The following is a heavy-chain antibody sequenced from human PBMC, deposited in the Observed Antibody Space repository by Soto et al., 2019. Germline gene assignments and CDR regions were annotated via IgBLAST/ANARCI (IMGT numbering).Heavy chain of an antibody. V-gene: IGHV1-69*13. CDR3: AKGDGTTYGMDV. Sequence: ASVKVSCKASGGTFSSYAISWVRQAPGQGLEWMGGIIPIFGTANYAQKFQGRVTITADESTSTAYMELSSLRSEDTAVYYCAKGDGTTYGMDVWGQGTTVSVSS. J-gene: IGHJ6*02. CDR2: IIPIFGTA. CDR1: GGTFSSYA. D-gene: IGHD1-7*01.